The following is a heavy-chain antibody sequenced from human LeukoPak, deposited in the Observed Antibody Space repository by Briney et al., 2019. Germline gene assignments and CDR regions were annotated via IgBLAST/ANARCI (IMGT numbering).Heavy chain of an antibody. Sequence: GGSLRLSCAASGFTFSSYSMNWVRQAPGKGLEWVSYISSSSSTIYYADSVKGRFTISRDNAKNSLYLQMNSLRAEDTAVYYCARAFCSSASCYPYYFDYWGQGTLVTVSS. D-gene: IGHD2-2*01. CDR3: ARAFCSSASCYPYYFDY. V-gene: IGHV3-48*01. J-gene: IGHJ4*02. CDR1: GFTFSSYS. CDR2: ISSSSSTI.